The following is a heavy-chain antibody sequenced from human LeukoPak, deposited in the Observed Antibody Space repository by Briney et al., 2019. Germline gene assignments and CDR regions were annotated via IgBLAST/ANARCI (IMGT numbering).Heavy chain of an antibody. D-gene: IGHD4/OR15-4a*01. CDR1: GDSISSHNW. CDR3: ARHSYLNGCFGY. CDR2: VFHSGNT. J-gene: IGHJ4*02. Sequence: PSGTLSLTCAVSGDSISSHNWWSWVRQAPGKGLEWIGEVFHSGNTNYNPSLESRVTISVDKSKNHLSLKLNSVTAADTAVYYCARHSYLNGCFGYWGQGTLVTVSS. V-gene: IGHV4-4*02.